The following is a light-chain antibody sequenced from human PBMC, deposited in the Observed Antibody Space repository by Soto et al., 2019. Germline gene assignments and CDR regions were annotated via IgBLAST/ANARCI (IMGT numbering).Light chain of an antibody. V-gene: IGLV2-14*03. CDR1: SXXXGGYNY. CDR3: XSYTTSSTVV. J-gene: IGLJ2*01. CDR2: DVS. Sequence: QSALTQPASVSGSPGQSITISCTGSSXXXGGYNYVSWYQQHHPGKAPKLMIYDVSNRPSGVSNRFSGSKSGNTASLTISXXXXXXXXXXXCXSYTTSSTVVFGGGTKLTVL.